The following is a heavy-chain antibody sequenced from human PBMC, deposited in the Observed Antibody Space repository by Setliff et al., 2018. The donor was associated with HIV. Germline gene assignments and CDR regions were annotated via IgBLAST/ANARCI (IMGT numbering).Heavy chain of an antibody. CDR3: ARRLPYCSSSSCYDYYVDY. Sequence: GESLKISCKSSGYSFSSYWICWVRQMPGKGLEWMGIIYPGDSDTKYSPSFQGQVTISADKSISTAYVQWSSLKASDTAMYYCARRLPYCSSSSCYDYYVDYWGQGTLVTVSS. V-gene: IGHV5-51*01. CDR1: GYSFSSYW. J-gene: IGHJ4*02. CDR2: IYPGDSDT. D-gene: IGHD2-2*01.